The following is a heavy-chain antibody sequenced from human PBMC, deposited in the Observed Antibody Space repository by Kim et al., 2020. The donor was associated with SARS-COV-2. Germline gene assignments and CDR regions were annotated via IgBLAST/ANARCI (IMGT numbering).Heavy chain of an antibody. V-gene: IGHV3-33*01. J-gene: IGHJ4*02. CDR2: IWYDGTNK. CDR1: GFTFSSYG. Sequence: GGSLRLSCAASGFTFSSYGMHWVRQAPGKGLEWVAVIWYDGTNKYYADSVKGRFTISRDNSKNTLYLQMNSLRAEDTAVYYCARATGSNWYECYWGQGTLVTLSS. CDR3: ARATGSNWYECY. D-gene: IGHD6-13*01.